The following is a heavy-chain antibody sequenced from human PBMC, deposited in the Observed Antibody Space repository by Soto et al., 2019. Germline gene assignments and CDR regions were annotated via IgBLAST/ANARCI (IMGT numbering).Heavy chain of an antibody. Sequence: QITLTEYGPTLVKPTQTLTLTCTFSGFALSTNGVGVGWIRQPPGKALEWLALIYWDDDKRYRPTLTSRLTITKDTSKNQVVLTMTNMDPVDTATYYCAHSLIPNWGSRGAFDYWGQGTLVTVSS. D-gene: IGHD7-27*01. V-gene: IGHV2-5*02. CDR1: GFALSTNGVG. CDR3: AHSLIPNWGSRGAFDY. J-gene: IGHJ4*02. CDR2: IYWDDDK.